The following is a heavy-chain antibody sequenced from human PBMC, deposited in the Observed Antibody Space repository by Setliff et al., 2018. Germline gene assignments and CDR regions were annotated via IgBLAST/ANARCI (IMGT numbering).Heavy chain of an antibody. V-gene: IGHV3-73*01. J-gene: IGHJ3*02. CDR2: IRGRTDNYAT. Sequence: GGSLRLSCAASGFSFSGSAVYWVRQASVKGLEWIGRIRGRTDNYATAYAASVRGRFTISRDDSKNTAYLQMSSLRAEDTAVYYCVKTHWDTWIRGAFDIWGQGTMVTVSS. D-gene: IGHD3-10*01. CDR1: GFSFSGSA. CDR3: VKTHWDTWIRGAFDI.